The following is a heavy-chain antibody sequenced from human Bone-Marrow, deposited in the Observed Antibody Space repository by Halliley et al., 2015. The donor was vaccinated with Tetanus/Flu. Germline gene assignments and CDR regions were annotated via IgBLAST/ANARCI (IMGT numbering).Heavy chain of an antibody. Sequence: TLSLTCTVSGGSIGNYYWTWIRQPPGKGREWIGYIYYSGGTNYNRSLKSRVTISVDKSKNQFSVNLRSVTAADTAVYYCAREASSYYGMAAWGQGTSVIVSS. CDR1: GGSIGNYY. CDR2: IYYSGGT. J-gene: IGHJ6*02. V-gene: IGHV4-59*01. CDR3: AREASSYYGMAA.